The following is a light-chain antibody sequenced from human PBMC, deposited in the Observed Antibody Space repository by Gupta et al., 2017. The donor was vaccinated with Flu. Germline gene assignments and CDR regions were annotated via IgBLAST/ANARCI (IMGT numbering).Light chain of an antibody. V-gene: IGLV1-47*01. CDR3: SAGGDSIRGPVV. CDR1: SSNIGSNY. CDR2: KKN. Sequence: QSVLTQPPSASGTPGQRVTISCSGSSSNIGSNYAYWYQQLPGTAPQLLIEKKNQRPSGVPHRCSCDTYCSSASPVTSGRRSEDDADYYCSAGGDSIRGPVVLGGGTKLTVL. J-gene: IGLJ2*01.